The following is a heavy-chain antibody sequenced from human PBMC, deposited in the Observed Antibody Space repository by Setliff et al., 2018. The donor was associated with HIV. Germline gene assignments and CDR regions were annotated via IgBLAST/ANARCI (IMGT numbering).Heavy chain of an antibody. CDR1: GGSFRNYA. CDR2: INPNVGGT. V-gene: IGHV1-2*02. CDR3: AREADYSDTGGQYRY. J-gene: IGHJ4*02. D-gene: IGHD2-8*02. Sequence: ASVKVSCKASGGSFRNYAISWVRQAPGQGLEWMGWINPNVGGTTYAQKFQGRVTMTRDTSISTAYMELSRLTSDDTALYYCAREADYSDTGGQYRYWGQGTLVTVSS.